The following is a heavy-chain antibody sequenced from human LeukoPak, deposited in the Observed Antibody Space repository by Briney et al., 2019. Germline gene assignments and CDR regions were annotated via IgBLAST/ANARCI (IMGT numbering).Heavy chain of an antibody. J-gene: IGHJ3*01. CDR1: GGSISSSSYY. CDR3: ARDLHIRSAWTDAFAF. CDR2: IHYSGST. Sequence: SETLSLTCTVSGGSISSSSYYWGWIRQPPGKGLEWIVNIHYSGSTYYNPSLKSRVTISVDTSKNQFSLKLSSVTAADTAMYYCARDLHIRSAWTDAFAFWGQGTMVTVSS. V-gene: IGHV4-39*07. D-gene: IGHD6-19*01.